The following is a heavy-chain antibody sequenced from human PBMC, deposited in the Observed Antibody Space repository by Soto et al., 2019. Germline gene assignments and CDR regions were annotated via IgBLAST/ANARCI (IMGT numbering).Heavy chain of an antibody. D-gene: IGHD2-21*01. Sequence: GGSLRLSCIASGFTFSSYVMSWVRQAPGKGLEWVASISSSGGSTYYADSVKGRFTISRDNSKNTLHLRLSSLRADDTAIYYCAKDNHVVFPNTPEYWGQGTLVTVSS. J-gene: IGHJ4*02. CDR1: GFTFSSYV. CDR3: AKDNHVVFPNTPEY. V-gene: IGHV3-23*01. CDR2: ISSSGGST.